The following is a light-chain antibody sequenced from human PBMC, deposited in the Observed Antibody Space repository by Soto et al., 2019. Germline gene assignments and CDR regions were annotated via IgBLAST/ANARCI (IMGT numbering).Light chain of an antibody. CDR2: DVS. CDR3: SSYTSISTVV. J-gene: IGLJ2*01. CDR1: SSDVDGYNY. Sequence: QSALTQPASVSGSPGQSITISCTGTSSDVDGYNYVSWYQQHPGKAPKLMIHDVSNRPSGVSNRFSGSKSGNTASLTISGLQAADEDDYYCSSYTSISTVVFGGGTKLTVL. V-gene: IGLV2-14*01.